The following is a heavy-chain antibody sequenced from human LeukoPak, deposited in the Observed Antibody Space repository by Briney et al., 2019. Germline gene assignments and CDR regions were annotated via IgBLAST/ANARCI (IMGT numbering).Heavy chain of an antibody. V-gene: IGHV3-7*01. J-gene: IGHJ4*02. CDR3: AREFAPTMIVVVNDY. D-gene: IGHD3-22*01. CDR1: GFTFSSYW. Sequence: GGSLRLSCAASGFTFSSYWMSWVRQAPGKGLEWVANIKQDGSEKYYVDSVKGRFTISRDNAKNSLYLQINSLRAEDTAVYYCAREFAPTMIVVVNDYWGQGTLVTVSS. CDR2: IKQDGSEK.